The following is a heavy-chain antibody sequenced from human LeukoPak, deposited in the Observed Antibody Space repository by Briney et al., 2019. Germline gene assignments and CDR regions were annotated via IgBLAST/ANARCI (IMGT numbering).Heavy chain of an antibody. CDR1: GFTSSYYW. V-gene: IGHV3-74*01. J-gene: IGHJ4*02. CDR2: INTDGSST. Sequence: GGSLKLSCAASGFTSSYYWMSWVRQAPGKGLVWVSHINTDGSSTSYADSVKGRFTISRDNAKNTLYLQMNRLRAEVTAVYYCANGWELTNPFDYWGQGTLVSVSS. CDR3: ANGWELTNPFDY. D-gene: IGHD1-26*01.